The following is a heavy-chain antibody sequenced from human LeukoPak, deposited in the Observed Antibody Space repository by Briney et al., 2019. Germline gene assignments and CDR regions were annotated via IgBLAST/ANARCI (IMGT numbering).Heavy chain of an antibody. CDR3: ARESPGIAAAGREPFDY. V-gene: IGHV1-18*01. J-gene: IGHJ4*02. Sequence: GASVKVSCKASGYTFTSYGISWVRQDPGQGLEWMGWISAYNGNTNYAQKLQGRVTMTTDTSTSTAYMELRSLRSDDTAVYYCARESPGIAAAGREPFDYWGQGTLVTVSS. CDR1: GYTFTSYG. CDR2: ISAYNGNT. D-gene: IGHD6-13*01.